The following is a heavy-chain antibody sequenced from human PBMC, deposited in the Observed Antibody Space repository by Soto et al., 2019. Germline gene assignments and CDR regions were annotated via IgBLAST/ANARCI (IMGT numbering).Heavy chain of an antibody. Sequence: ASVKVSCKASGYTFTSYDINWGRQATGQGLEWMGWMDANSGNTGYAQKFEGRGTMTRNTSISTAYMELSSLRSADTAVYYCARGGVGCSSGSCYHIAHIDYWRQGTLAYVSS. J-gene: IGHJ4*02. CDR1: GYTFTSYD. CDR3: ARGGVGCSSGSCYHIAHIDY. D-gene: IGHD2-15*01. V-gene: IGHV1-8*01. CDR2: MDANSGNT.